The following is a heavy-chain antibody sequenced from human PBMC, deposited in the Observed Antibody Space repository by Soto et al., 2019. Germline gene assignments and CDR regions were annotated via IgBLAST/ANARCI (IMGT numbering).Heavy chain of an antibody. J-gene: IGHJ5*02. V-gene: IGHV3-74*01. CDR1: GFTFSRHW. D-gene: IGHD6-19*01. CDR2: IDGEGSSI. Sequence: EVQLVESGGGLVQPGGSLRLSCAASGFTFSRHWMHWVRQAPGKGPVWVSRIDGEGSSIAYADSVEGRFTISRDNSRNTMYLQMNGLRVEDTAIYYCAREIIAVMGQIRWFEPWGQGTLVTVSS. CDR3: AREIIAVMGQIRWFEP.